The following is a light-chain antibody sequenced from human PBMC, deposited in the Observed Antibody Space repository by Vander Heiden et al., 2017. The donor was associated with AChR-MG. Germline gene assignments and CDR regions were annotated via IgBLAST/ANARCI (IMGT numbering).Light chain of an antibody. CDR3: QYYDSSNQE. J-gene: IGLJ3*02. Sequence: NFMLTQLHSVSESPRKPVTLSCTGSSGSIAGNYVQWYQQRPGSAPTTVIYEDNQRPSGVPDRFSGSSDSASNAASLTIAGLKTEDEDDYYWQYYDSSNQEFGGGTKLTVL. CDR1: SGSIAGNY. CDR2: EDN. V-gene: IGLV6-57*02.